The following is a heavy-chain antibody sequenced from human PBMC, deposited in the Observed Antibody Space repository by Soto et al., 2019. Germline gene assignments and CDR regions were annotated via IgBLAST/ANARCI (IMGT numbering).Heavy chain of an antibody. D-gene: IGHD4-4*01. Sequence: GASVKVSCKASGYTFTSYGISWVRQAPGQGLEWMGWISAYNGNTNYAQKLQGRVTMTTDTSTSTAYMELRSLRSDDTAVYYCARLYSNFDRYYYYGMDVWGQGTTVTVSS. V-gene: IGHV1-18*01. CDR3: ARLYSNFDRYYYYGMDV. CDR1: GYTFTSYG. J-gene: IGHJ6*02. CDR2: ISAYNGNT.